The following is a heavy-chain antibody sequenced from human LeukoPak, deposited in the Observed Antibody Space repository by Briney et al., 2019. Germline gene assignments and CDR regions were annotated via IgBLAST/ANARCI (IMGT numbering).Heavy chain of an antibody. Sequence: EPGGSLGLSCAASGFTFSSYALNWVRQAPGKGLEWVSSFGAAGGGTYYADSVQGRFTMSRDNSKNTLYLQMNSLRAEDTAIYFCARLYSSGWSDSWGQGTLVTVSS. CDR1: GFTFSSYA. CDR3: ARLYSSGWSDS. D-gene: IGHD3-22*01. J-gene: IGHJ5*01. CDR2: FGAAGGGT. V-gene: IGHV3-23*01.